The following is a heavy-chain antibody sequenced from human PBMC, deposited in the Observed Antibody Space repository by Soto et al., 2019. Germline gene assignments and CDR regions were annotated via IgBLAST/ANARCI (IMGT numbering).Heavy chain of an antibody. CDR1: GFTFSSYG. V-gene: IGHV3-33*01. D-gene: IGHD6-6*01. J-gene: IGHJ4*02. CDR2: IWYDGSNK. CDR3: ARDRAPKYSSSSYYFDY. Sequence: GGSLRLSCAASGFTFSSYGMHWVRQAPGKGLEWVAVIWYDGSNKYYADSVKGRFTISRDNSKNTLYLQMNSLRAEDTAVYYCARDRAPKYSSSSYYFDYWGQGTLVTVSS.